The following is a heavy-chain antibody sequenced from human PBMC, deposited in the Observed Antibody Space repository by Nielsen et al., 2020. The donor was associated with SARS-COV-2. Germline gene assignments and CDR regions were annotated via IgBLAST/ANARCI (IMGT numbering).Heavy chain of an antibody. J-gene: IGHJ6*02. Sequence: ASVKVSCKASGYTFTSYYMHWVRQAPGQGLEWMGIINPSGGSTSYAQKFQGRVTMTRDTSTSTVYMELSSLRSEDTAVYYCARDLGRGIYGMDVWGQGTTVTSP. CDR2: INPSGGST. CDR3: ARDLGRGIYGMDV. D-gene: IGHD3-16*01. CDR1: GYTFTSYY. V-gene: IGHV1-46*01.